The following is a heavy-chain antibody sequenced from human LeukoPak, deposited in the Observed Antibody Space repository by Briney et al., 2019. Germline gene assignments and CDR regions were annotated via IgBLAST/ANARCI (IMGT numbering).Heavy chain of an antibody. CDR3: ARGRNSYVIDK. V-gene: IGHV3-30*03. CDR1: GFTFSYYG. J-gene: IGHJ4*02. D-gene: IGHD3-16*01. Sequence: GKSLRLSCAASGFTFSYYGMHWVRQAPGRGLEWVAVVSYDGSNIYYTDSVKGRFTISRDNSKNTLYLQMNSLRGEDTAVYYCARGRNSYVIDKWGQGTLVTVSS. CDR2: VSYDGSNI.